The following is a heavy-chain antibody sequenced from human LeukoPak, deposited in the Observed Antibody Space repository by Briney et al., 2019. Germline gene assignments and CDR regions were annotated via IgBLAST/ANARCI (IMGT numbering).Heavy chain of an antibody. Sequence: ASVKVSCTVSGYTLTELSMHWVRQAPGKGLEWMGGFDPEDGETIYAQKFQGRVTMTEDTSTDTAYMELSSLRSEDTAVYYCATRYYDILTGPSPEENDYWGQGTLVTVSS. CDR3: ATRYYDILTGPSPEENDY. CDR1: GYTLTELS. D-gene: IGHD3-9*01. CDR2: FDPEDGET. V-gene: IGHV1-24*01. J-gene: IGHJ4*02.